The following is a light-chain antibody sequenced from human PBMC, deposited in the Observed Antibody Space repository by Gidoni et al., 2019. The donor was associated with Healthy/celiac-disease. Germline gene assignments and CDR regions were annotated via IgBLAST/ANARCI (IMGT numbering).Light chain of an antibody. Sequence: EIVLTQSPATLSLSPGERATLSCRASQSVSSYLAWYQQKPGQAPRLLIYDASNGATGIPARFSGSGSVTDFTLTISSLEPEDFAVYYCQQRTTFGGGTKVEIK. J-gene: IGKJ4*01. CDR2: DAS. CDR3: QQRTT. V-gene: IGKV3-11*01. CDR1: QSVSSY.